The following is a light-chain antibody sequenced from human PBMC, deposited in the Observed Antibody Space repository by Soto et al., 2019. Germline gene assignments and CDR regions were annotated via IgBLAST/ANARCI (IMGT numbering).Light chain of an antibody. J-gene: IGKJ1*01. CDR3: QQYVTSSPRT. Sequence: EIVLTQSPGTLSLSPGERATLSCRASHTISSSYLAWYQQKPGQAPRLLMYGISRRATVIQERFSGSGSGTDFTLTITRLEPEDFAVYYCQQYVTSSPRTFGQGTKVEIK. V-gene: IGKV3-20*01. CDR2: GIS. CDR1: HTISSSY.